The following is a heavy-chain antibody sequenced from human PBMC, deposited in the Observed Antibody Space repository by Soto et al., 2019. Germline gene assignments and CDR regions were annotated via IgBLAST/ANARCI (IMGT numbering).Heavy chain of an antibody. J-gene: IGHJ4*02. CDR2: IYYSGST. V-gene: IGHV4-39*01. CDR1: GGSISSSSYY. CDR3: ASLPRGAAWPPQRWLQFC. Sequence: PSETLSLTCTVSGGSISSSSYYWGWIRQPPGKGLEWIGSIYYSGSTYYNPSLKSRVTISVDTSKNQFSLKLSSVTAADTAVYYCASLPRGAAWPPQRWLQFCWGQGTLVTVS. D-gene: IGHD5-12*01.